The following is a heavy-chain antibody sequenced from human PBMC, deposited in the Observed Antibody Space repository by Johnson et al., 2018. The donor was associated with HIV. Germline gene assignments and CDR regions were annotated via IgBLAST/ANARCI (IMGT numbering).Heavy chain of an antibody. D-gene: IGHD6-13*01. V-gene: IGHV3-30*03. Sequence: QVQLVESGGGLVQPGGSLRLSCAASGFLFSSQWMSWVRQAPGKGPEWVAVISYDGSNKYYADSVRGRFTISRDNSKNTLYLQMNSLRAEDTAVYYCAREGEGYSSSWYDAFDIWGQGTMVTVSS. CDR1: GFLFSSQW. CDR2: ISYDGSNK. J-gene: IGHJ3*02. CDR3: AREGEGYSSSWYDAFDI.